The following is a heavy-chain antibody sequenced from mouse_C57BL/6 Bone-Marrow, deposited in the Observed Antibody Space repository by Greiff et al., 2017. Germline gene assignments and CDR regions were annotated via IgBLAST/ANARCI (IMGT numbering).Heavy chain of an antibody. D-gene: IGHD1-1*01. Sequence: QVQLKQPGAELVKPGASVKVSCKASGYTFTSYWMHWVKQRPGQGLEWIGRIHPSDSDTNYNQKFKGKATLTVDKSSSTAYMQLSSLTSEDSAVYYCAIRGTTVVAEGFDYWGQGTTRTVSS. CDR2: IHPSDSDT. CDR3: AIRGTTVVAEGFDY. CDR1: GYTFTSYW. J-gene: IGHJ2*01. V-gene: IGHV1-74*01.